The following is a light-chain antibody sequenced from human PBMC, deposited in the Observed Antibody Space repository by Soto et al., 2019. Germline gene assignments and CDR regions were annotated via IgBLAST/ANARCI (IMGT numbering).Light chain of an antibody. V-gene: IGKV3-15*01. Sequence: EIVMTQSPATLSVSPGERATLSCRASQSVSSNLAWYQQKPGQAPRLLINGASIRATGIPARFSGSGSGTEFTLTVSSLQSEDFAVCYCQQYNNWPEAFGQGTKVQIK. J-gene: IGKJ1*01. CDR1: QSVSSN. CDR2: GAS. CDR3: QQYNNWPEA.